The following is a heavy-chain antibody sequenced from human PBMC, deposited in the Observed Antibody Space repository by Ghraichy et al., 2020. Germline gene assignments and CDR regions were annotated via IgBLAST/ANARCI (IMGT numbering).Heavy chain of an antibody. CDR2: ISGSGSTT. CDR3: ARGHCSRTSCNRDNWFDP. D-gene: IGHD2-2*02. CDR1: GFTFSDYY. J-gene: IGHJ5*02. Sequence: LSLTCAASGFTFSDYYMNWIRQAPGKGLEWVSYISGSGSTTYYADSVMGRFPISRDNAKNSLYLQMNSLRAEDTAVYFCARGHCSRTSCNRDNWFDPWGQGTLVTVSS. V-gene: IGHV3-11*01.